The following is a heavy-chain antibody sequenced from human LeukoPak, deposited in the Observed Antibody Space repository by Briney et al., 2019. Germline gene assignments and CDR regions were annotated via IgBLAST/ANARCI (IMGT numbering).Heavy chain of an antibody. Sequence: GGSLRLSCAASGFTFSSYAMSWVRQAPGKGLEWVSAISGSGGSTYYADSVKGRFTISRDNSKNTLYLQMNSLRAEDTAVYYCARGDILTGPQAEADAFDIWGQGTMVTVSS. CDR1: GFTFSSYA. CDR2: ISGSGGST. D-gene: IGHD3-9*01. V-gene: IGHV3-23*01. J-gene: IGHJ3*02. CDR3: ARGDILTGPQAEADAFDI.